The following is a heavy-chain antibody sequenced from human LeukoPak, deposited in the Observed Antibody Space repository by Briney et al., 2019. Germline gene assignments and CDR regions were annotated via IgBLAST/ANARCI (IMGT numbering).Heavy chain of an antibody. CDR1: GYSISSSYY. V-gene: IGHV4-39*01. J-gene: IGHJ6*03. CDR2: IYYSGST. Sequence: SETLSLTCTVSGYSISSSYYWGWIRQPPGKGLEWIGSIYYSGSTYYNPSLKSRVSISVDTSKNQFSLNLSSVTAADTAVYYCARLHYGGNYGYYYYYMDVWGKGTTVTISS. D-gene: IGHD4-23*01. CDR3: ARLHYGGNYGYYYYYMDV.